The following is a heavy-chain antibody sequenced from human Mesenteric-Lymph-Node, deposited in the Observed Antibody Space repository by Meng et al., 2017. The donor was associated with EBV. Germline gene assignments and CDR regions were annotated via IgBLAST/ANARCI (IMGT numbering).Heavy chain of an antibody. J-gene: IGHJ4*02. CDR2: IYHSGST. CDR1: SGSISSSHW. D-gene: IGHD2-8*01. Sequence: VHPQEPGPGLVKPSGTLSLTCAVSSGSISSSHWWSWVRQPPGKGLEWIGDIYHSGSTNYSPSLKSRVTMSMDTSNNQFSLRLTSVTAADTAVYYCGTMVARWGAENPNDYWGQGILVTVSS. V-gene: IGHV4-4*02. CDR3: GTMVARWGAENPNDY.